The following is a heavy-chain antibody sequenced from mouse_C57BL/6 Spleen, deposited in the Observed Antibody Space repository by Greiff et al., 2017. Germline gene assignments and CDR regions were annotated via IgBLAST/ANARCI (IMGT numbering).Heavy chain of an antibody. CDR3: ARDPLGYYCDY. D-gene: IGHD4-1*01. V-gene: IGHV3-6*01. J-gene: IGHJ2*01. CDR2: ISYAGSN. Sequence: ESGPGLVQPSQSLSLTCSVTGYSITSGYYWNWLRPFPGNKLEWMGYISYAGSNNYNPSLTNRISITRDTSKNQSFLKLNSVTTEDTAKYYCARDPLGYYCDYWGQGTTLTVSS. CDR1: GYSITSGYY.